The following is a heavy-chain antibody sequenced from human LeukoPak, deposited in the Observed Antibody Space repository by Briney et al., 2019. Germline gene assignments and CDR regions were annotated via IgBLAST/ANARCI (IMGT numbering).Heavy chain of an antibody. Sequence: GGSLRLSCAASGFTFNSYSMSWVRQAPGKGLEWVSVIYSGGSTYYADSVKGRFTISGDNSKNTLYLQMNSLRAEDTAVYYCASLVGATFGYWGQGTLVTVSS. D-gene: IGHD1-26*01. CDR1: GFTFNSYS. V-gene: IGHV3-53*01. CDR2: IYSGGST. CDR3: ASLVGATFGY. J-gene: IGHJ4*02.